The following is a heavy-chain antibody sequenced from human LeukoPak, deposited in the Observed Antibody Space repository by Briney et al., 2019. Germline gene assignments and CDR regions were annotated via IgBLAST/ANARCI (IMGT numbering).Heavy chain of an antibody. CDR2: ISSGDRT. D-gene: IGHD3-9*01. Sequence: PGGSLRPSCAASGFTFSSYAMTWVRQAPGKGLEWVAGISSGDRTFHAESVKGRFTISRDKSKDTLYLQMNSLRAEDTAVYYCAKDATASPYFHWFDNWGQGTQVIVSS. CDR1: GFTFSSYA. J-gene: IGHJ4*02. V-gene: IGHV3-23*01. CDR3: AKDATASPYFHWFDN.